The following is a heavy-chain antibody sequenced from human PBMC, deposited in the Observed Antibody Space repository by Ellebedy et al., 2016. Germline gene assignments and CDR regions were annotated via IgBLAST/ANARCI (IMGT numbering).Heavy chain of an antibody. Sequence: SETLSLXXAVYGGSFSGYYWSWIRQPPGKGLEWIGEINHSGSTNYNPSLKSRVTISVDTSKNQFSLKLSSVTAADTAVYYCARGGYCSSTSCHRRAKYFQHWGQGTLVTVSS. V-gene: IGHV4-34*01. CDR2: INHSGST. CDR1: GGSFSGYY. D-gene: IGHD2-2*01. CDR3: ARGGYCSSTSCHRRAKYFQH. J-gene: IGHJ1*01.